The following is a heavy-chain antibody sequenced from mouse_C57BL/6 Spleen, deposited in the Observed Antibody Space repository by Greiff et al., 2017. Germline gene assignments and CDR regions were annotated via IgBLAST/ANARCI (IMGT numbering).Heavy chain of an antibody. J-gene: IGHJ1*03. CDR2: INYDGSST. CDR3: AREGAYSNYGYFDV. CDR1: GFTFSDYY. D-gene: IGHD2-5*01. V-gene: IGHV5-16*01. Sequence: DVKLQESEGGLVQPGSSMKLSCTASGFTFSDYYMAWVRQVPEKGLEWVANINYDGSSTYYLDSLKSRFIISRDNAKNILYLQMSSLKSEDTATYYCAREGAYSNYGYFDVWGTGTTVTVSS.